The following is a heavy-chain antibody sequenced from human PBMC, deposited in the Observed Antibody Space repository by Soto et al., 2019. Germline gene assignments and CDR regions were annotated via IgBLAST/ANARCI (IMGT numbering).Heavy chain of an antibody. D-gene: IGHD4-17*01. V-gene: IGHV1-2*02. CDR2: INPNSGGT. J-gene: IGHJ3*02. CDR3: ARDPADYGGNTDAFDI. Sequence: ASVKVSCKVSGYTLTELSMHWVRQAPGQGLEWMGWINPNSGGTNYAQKFQGRVTMTRDTSISTAYMELSRLRSDDTAVYYCARDPADYGGNTDAFDIWGQGTMVTVSS. CDR1: GYTLTELS.